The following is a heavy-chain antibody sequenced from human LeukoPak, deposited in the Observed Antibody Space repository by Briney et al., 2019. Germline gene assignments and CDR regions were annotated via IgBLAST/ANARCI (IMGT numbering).Heavy chain of an antibody. J-gene: IGHJ4*02. V-gene: IGHV3-7*01. CDR3: ARVQSNDRYYYDSSGYSD. CDR1: GFSFSTYW. CDR2: IKEDGSEK. Sequence: QPGGSLRLSCAASGFSFSTYWMSWVRQAPGKGLEWVANIKEDGSEKYYVDSVKGRFTVSSDNGKNSVYLQMNSLRGENTAVYYCARVQSNDRYYYDSSGYSDWGQGTLVTVSS. D-gene: IGHD3-22*01.